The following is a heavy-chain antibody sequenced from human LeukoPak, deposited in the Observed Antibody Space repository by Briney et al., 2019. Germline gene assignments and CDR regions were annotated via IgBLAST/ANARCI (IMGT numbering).Heavy chain of an antibody. D-gene: IGHD6-13*01. CDR1: GYTFTSYG. J-gene: IGHJ5*02. CDR3: ARGDGIAAAGPGWFDP. Sequence: RASVKVSCKASGYTFTSYGISWVRQAPGQGLEWMGWIIPIFGTANYAQKFQSRVTITTDESTSTAYMELSSLRSEDTAVYYCARGDGIAAAGPGWFDPWGQGTLVTVSS. CDR2: IIPIFGTA. V-gene: IGHV1-69*05.